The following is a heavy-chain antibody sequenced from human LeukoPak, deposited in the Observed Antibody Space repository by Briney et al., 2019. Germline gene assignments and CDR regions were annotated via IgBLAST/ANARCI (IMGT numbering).Heavy chain of an antibody. Sequence: GGSLRLSCTTSEFSFRTYAMTWVRQAPGKGLEWVSTISVDDHGSTYYTDSVKGRFTISRDNSKNTLYLQMNSLRAEDTAVYYCAKCAWFGELTGSGDYWGQGTLVTVSS. V-gene: IGHV3-23*01. CDR1: EFSFRTYA. CDR3: AKCAWFGELTGSGDY. D-gene: IGHD3-10*01. J-gene: IGHJ4*02. CDR2: ISVDDHGST.